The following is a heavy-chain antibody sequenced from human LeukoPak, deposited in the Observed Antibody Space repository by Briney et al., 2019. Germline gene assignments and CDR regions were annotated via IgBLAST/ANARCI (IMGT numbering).Heavy chain of an antibody. CDR3: ARERVPGDY. Sequence: PSETLSLTCTVSGGSISNYYWSWIRQPPGKGLEWVSYISISSSAIYYADSVKGGFTISRDNAKNSLYLQMNSLRADDTAVYYCARERVPGDYWGQGTLVTVSS. J-gene: IGHJ4*02. V-gene: IGHV3-11*04. CDR1: GGSISNYY. CDR2: ISISSSAI. D-gene: IGHD3-10*01.